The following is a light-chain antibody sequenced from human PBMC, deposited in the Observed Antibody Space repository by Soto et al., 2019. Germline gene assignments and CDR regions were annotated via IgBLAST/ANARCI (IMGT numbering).Light chain of an antibody. Sequence: QSALTQPASVSGSPGQSITISCTGTSSDVGGYNYVSWYQQHPGKAPILMIYDVSNRPSGVSNRFSGSKSGNTASLTISGLQAEDEADYSGSSKRGSTNVFGTGTKLTVL. V-gene: IGLV2-14*03. CDR2: DVS. CDR1: SSDVGGYNY. J-gene: IGLJ1*01. CDR3: SSKRGSTNV.